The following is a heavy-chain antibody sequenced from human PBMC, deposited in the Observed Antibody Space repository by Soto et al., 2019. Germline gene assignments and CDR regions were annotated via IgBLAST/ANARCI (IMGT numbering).Heavy chain of an antibody. D-gene: IGHD6-13*01. CDR2: ISYDGSNK. Sequence: GGSLRLSCAASGFTFSSYAMHWVRQAPGKGLEWVAVISYDGSNKYYADSVKGRFTISRENSKNTLYLQMNSLRAEDTAVYYSAREPPNSSIAAAGYFDYWGQGTLGTVS. CDR3: AREPPNSSIAAAGYFDY. J-gene: IGHJ4*02. CDR1: GFTFSSYA. V-gene: IGHV3-30-3*01.